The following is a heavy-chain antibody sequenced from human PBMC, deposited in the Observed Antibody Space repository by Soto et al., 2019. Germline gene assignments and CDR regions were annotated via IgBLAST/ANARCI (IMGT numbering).Heavy chain of an antibody. V-gene: IGHV2-5*01. CDR3: ANIPVGGTWYFDL. D-gene: IGHD6-19*01. CDR2: IYWNDDK. CDR1: GFSLSTSAVG. Sequence: XGPTLVNPTQTLTLTCTFSGFSLSTSAVGVGWIRRPPGKALEWLGLIYWNDDKRYSPSLKSRLTISKDTSKNQVFLRMTNLDHVETATYHCANIPVGGTWYFDLWGRGNLVTVSS. J-gene: IGHJ2*01.